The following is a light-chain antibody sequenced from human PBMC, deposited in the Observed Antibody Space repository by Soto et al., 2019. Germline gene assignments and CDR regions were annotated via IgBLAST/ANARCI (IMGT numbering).Light chain of an antibody. Sequence: EIVLTQSPDTLSLSPGEGGTLSCRASQTISSSYLAWYQHKPGQAPRLLIYGASSRATDMPGTFSGRGSGTEFTLTISSLRPEDFGVYYCQQYRSWPRTFGQGTKVDIK. J-gene: IGKJ1*01. CDR3: QQYRSWPRT. CDR1: QTISSSY. CDR2: GAS. V-gene: IGKV3-20*01.